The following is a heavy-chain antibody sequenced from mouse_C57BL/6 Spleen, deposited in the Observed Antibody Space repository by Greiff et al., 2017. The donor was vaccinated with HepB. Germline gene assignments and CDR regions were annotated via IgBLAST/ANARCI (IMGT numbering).Heavy chain of an antibody. Sequence: QVQLKQPGAELVMPGASVKLSCKASGYTFTSYWMHWVKQRPGQGLEWIGEIDPSDSYTNYNQKFKGKSTLTVDKSSSTAYMQLSSLTSEDSAVYYCARRDYYGSSFAYWGQGTLVTVS. J-gene: IGHJ3*01. CDR2: IDPSDSYT. V-gene: IGHV1-69*01. CDR1: GYTFTSYW. D-gene: IGHD1-1*01. CDR3: ARRDYYGSSFAY.